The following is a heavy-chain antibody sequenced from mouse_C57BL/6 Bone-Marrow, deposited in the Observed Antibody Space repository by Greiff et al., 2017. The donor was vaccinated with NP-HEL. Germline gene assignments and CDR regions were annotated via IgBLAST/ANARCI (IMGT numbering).Heavy chain of an antibody. J-gene: IGHJ1*03. Sequence: VQLQQSGAELVRPGASVKLSCTASGFNIKDDYMHWVKQRPEQGLEWIGWIDPENGDTEYASKFQGKATITADTSSNTAYLQLSSLTSEDTAVYYCTRRVTTSWYFDVWGTGTTVTVSS. V-gene: IGHV14-4*01. D-gene: IGHD2-5*01. CDR1: GFNIKDDY. CDR3: TRRVTTSWYFDV. CDR2: IDPENGDT.